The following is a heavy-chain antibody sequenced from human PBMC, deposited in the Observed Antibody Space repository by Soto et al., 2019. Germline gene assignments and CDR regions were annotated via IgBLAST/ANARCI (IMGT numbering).Heavy chain of an antibody. D-gene: IGHD1-26*01. CDR3: ARDSPVPGYSGIYPLGY. CDR1: GGAFSTYA. CDR2: IIPIFGTA. Sequence: QVQLVQSGAEVKKPGSSVKVSCKASGGAFSTYAISWVRQAPGQGLEWMGGIIPIFGTANYAQKFQRRVTITADDSTRTAYMQLSSLRSEDTAVYYCARDSPVPGYSGIYPLGYWGQGTPVTVSS. V-gene: IGHV1-69*01. J-gene: IGHJ4*02.